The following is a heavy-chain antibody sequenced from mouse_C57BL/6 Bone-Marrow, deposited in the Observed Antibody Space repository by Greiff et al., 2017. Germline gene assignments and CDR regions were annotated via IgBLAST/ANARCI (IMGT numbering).Heavy chain of an antibody. CDR1: GYTFTDYE. CDR3: TRRYGRDY. J-gene: IGHJ2*01. Sequence: VKLMESGAELVRPGASVTLSCKASGYTFTDYEMHWVKPTPVHGLEWIGAIDPETGGTAYNQKFKGKAILTADKSSSTAYIELRSLTSEDSAVYYCTRRYGRDYWGQGTTLTVSS. V-gene: IGHV1-15*01. D-gene: IGHD1-1*01. CDR2: IDPETGGT.